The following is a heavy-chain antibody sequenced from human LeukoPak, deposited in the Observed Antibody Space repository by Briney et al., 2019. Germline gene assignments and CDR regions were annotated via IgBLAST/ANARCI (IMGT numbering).Heavy chain of an antibody. J-gene: IGHJ4*02. CDR1: GYTFTSYG. CDR3: ARDPAYGSGSFQDY. V-gene: IGHV1-18*01. D-gene: IGHD3-10*01. CDR2: ISAYNGNT. Sequence: ASVKVSCKASGYTFTSYGISWVRQAPGQGLEWMGWISAYNGNTNYAQKLQGRVTMATDTSTSTAYMELRSLRSDDTAMYYCARDPAYGSGSFQDYWGQGTLVTVSS.